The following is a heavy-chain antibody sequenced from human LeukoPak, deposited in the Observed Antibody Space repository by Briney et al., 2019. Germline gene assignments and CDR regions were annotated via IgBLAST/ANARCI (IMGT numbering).Heavy chain of an antibody. CDR3: ARQTTDCSSTSCYYYYYYMDV. D-gene: IGHD2-2*01. J-gene: IGHJ6*03. CDR1: GYSFTSYW. Sequence: GESLKISCKGSGYSFTSYWIGWVRQMPGKGLEWMGIIYPGDSDTRYSPSFQGQVTISADKSISTAYLQWSSLKASDTAMYYCARQTTDCSSTSCYYYYYYMDVWGKGTTVTVSS. V-gene: IGHV5-51*01. CDR2: IYPGDSDT.